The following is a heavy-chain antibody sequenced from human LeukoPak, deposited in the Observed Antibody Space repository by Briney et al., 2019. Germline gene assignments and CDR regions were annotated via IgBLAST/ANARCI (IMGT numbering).Heavy chain of an antibody. CDR2: IYYSGNT. CDR1: GGSITSWSYY. Sequence: SETLSLTCSVSGGSITSWSYYWGWIRQPPGKGQEWSGSIYYSGNTYYNPSLKSRVTISVDTSKNQFSVNLKSVTAADTAMYYCARHIEVAFRVSRLGWFDPWGQGTLVTVSS. CDR3: ARHIEVAFRVSRLGWFDP. D-gene: IGHD3-3*02. V-gene: IGHV4-39*01. J-gene: IGHJ5*02.